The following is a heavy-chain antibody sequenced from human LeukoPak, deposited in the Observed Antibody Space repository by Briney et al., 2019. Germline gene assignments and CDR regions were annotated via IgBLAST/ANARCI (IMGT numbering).Heavy chain of an antibody. CDR3: ARGGRIAAAGTGYFDY. CDR2: IYYSGST. V-gene: IGHV4-39*01. D-gene: IGHD6-13*01. J-gene: IGHJ4*02. Sequence: PSGTLSLTCTVSGGSISSSSYYWGWIRQPPGKGLEWIGTIYYSGSTYYNPSLKSRVTISVDTSKNQFSLKLSSVTAADTAVYYCARGGRIAAAGTGYFDYWGQGTLVTVSS. CDR1: GGSISSSSYY.